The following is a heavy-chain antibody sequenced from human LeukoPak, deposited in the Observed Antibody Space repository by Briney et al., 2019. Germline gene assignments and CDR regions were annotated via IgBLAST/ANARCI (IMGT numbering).Heavy chain of an antibody. CDR1: GFTFSSYA. Sequence: GGSLRLSCAASGFTFSSYAMSWVRQAPGKGLEWVSGISGSGGSTYYADSVKGRFTISRDNSKNTLYLQMNSLRAEDTAVYYCAKGAHYDFWSGYYSYFDYWGQGTLVTVSS. D-gene: IGHD3-3*01. V-gene: IGHV3-23*01. CDR2: ISGSGGST. J-gene: IGHJ4*02. CDR3: AKGAHYDFWSGYYSYFDY.